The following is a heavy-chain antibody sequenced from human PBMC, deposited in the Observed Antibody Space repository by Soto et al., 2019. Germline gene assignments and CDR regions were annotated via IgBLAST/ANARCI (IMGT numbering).Heavy chain of an antibody. J-gene: IGHJ5*02. CDR2: IYYSGST. Sequence: PSETLYLTCTVSGGSISSSSYYWGWIRQPPGKGLEWIGSIYYSGSTYYTPSLKSRVTISVDTSKNQFSLKLSSVTAADTAVYYCARQGITMDPYWFDPWGQGTLVTVSS. D-gene: IGHD3-10*01. V-gene: IGHV4-39*01. CDR1: GGSISSSSYY. CDR3: ARQGITMDPYWFDP.